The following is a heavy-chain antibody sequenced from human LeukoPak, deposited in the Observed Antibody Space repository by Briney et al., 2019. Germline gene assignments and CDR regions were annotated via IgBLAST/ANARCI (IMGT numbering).Heavy chain of an antibody. Sequence: GASVKVSCKASGGTFSSYAISWVRQAPGQWLEWMGGIIPIFGTANYAQKFQGRVTITADESTSTAYMELSSLRSEDTAVYYCALYGSGSYRHPIDYWGQGTLVTVSS. J-gene: IGHJ4*02. CDR1: GGTFSSYA. CDR2: IIPIFGTA. CDR3: ALYGSGSYRHPIDY. D-gene: IGHD3-10*01. V-gene: IGHV1-69*13.